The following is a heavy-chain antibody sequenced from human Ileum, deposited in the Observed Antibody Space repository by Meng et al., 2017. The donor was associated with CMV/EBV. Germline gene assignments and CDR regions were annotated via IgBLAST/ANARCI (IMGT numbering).Heavy chain of an antibody. Sequence: GGSLRLSCAAAGFTLGDYWMSWVRQAPGMGLEWVANIKQDGSATYYADSVKGRFTISRDNAKNSLYLQMDNLRADDTAVYYCVREDIVVFDYWGQGTLVTVSS. CDR3: VREDIVVFDY. CDR2: IKQDGSAT. V-gene: IGHV3-7*01. D-gene: IGHD2-15*01. CDR1: GFTLGDYW. J-gene: IGHJ4*02.